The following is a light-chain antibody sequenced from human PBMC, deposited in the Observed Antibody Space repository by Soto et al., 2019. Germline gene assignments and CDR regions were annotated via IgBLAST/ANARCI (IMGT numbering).Light chain of an antibody. J-gene: IGKJ5*01. Sequence: DIQMTQPPSTLSASVGDRVTITCRASQSISSWLDWYQQKPGKAPKLLIYDASSLESGGPSRFSGSGSGTEFTLTISSLQPDDFATYYCQQYNSYPITFGQGTRLEIK. CDR1: QSISSW. CDR2: DAS. V-gene: IGKV1-5*01. CDR3: QQYNSYPIT.